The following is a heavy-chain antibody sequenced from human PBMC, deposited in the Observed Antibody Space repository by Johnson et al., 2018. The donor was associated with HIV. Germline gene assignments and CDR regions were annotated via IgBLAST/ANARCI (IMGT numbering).Heavy chain of an antibody. CDR2: INWNGGST. CDR1: GFTFSSYG. J-gene: IGHJ3*02. CDR3: AKDRLTLDAFDI. Sequence: VQLVESGGGLVQPGGSLRLSCAASGFTFSSYGMHWVRQAPGKGLEWVSGINWNGGSTGYADSVKGRFTISRDNAKNSLYLQMNSLRAEDTAVYYCAKDRLTLDAFDIWGQGTMVTVSS. V-gene: IGHV3-20*04. D-gene: IGHD1-14*01.